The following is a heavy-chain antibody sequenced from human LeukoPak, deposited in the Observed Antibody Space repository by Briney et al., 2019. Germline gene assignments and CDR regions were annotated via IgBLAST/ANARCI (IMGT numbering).Heavy chain of an antibody. D-gene: IGHD2-8*02. Sequence: GGSLRLSCAASGFTFSSYSMNWVRQAPGKGLEWVSSISSSSSYIYYADSVKGRFTISRDNAKNSLYLQMNSLRAEDTAVYYCARGWRGVAPNWFDPWAQGTLVTVS. CDR1: GFTFSSYS. V-gene: IGHV3-21*01. CDR3: ARGWRGVAPNWFDP. CDR2: ISSSSSYI. J-gene: IGHJ5*02.